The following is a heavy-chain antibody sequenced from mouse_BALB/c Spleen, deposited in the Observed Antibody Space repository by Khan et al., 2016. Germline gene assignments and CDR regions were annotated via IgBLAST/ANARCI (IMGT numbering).Heavy chain of an antibody. CDR1: GYTFTNYG. J-gene: IGHJ4*01. V-gene: IGHV9-1*02. CDR3: SSEGWLDSMDY. D-gene: IGHD2-3*01. Sequence: QIQLVQSGPELKKPGETVKISCKASGYTFTNYGMNWVKQAPGKGLKWLGWINTYTGEPTYADDFKGRFAFSLETSASTAYLQINNLKNEDMATYFCSSEGWLDSMDYWGQGTSVTVSS. CDR2: INTYTGEP.